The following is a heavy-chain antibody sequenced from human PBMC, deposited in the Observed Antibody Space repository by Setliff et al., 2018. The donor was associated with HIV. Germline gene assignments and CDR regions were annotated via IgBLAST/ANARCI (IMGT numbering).Heavy chain of an antibody. D-gene: IGHD3-10*01. CDR3: AAGYGSGSYGAFDI. Sequence: ASVKVSCKASGYTFTSHYLHWVRQAPGQGLEWMGILNPSDGSTHYARKFQGRVAMTRDTSTSTLYIELSSLRSEDSAVYYCAAGYGSGSYGAFDIWGQGTMVTVS. V-gene: IGHV1-46*01. CDR1: GYTFTSHY. J-gene: IGHJ3*02. CDR2: LNPSDGST.